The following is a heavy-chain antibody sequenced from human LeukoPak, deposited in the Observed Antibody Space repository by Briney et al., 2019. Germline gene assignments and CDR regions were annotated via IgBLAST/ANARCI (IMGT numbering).Heavy chain of an antibody. CDR3: ARSSWYAAFDY. J-gene: IGHJ4*02. Sequence: GGSLRLSCAASGFTFDDYAMHWVRQAPGKGLEWVSGISWNSGSIGYADSVKGRFTISRDNAKNSLYLQMNSLRAEDTALYYCARSSWYAAFDYWGQGTLATVSS. CDR2: ISWNSGSI. CDR1: GFTFDDYA. D-gene: IGHD6-13*01. V-gene: IGHV3-9*01.